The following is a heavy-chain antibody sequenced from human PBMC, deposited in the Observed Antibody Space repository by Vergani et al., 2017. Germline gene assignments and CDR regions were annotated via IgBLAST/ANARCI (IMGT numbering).Heavy chain of an antibody. CDR1: GFTFNSYA. CDR2: INNNGGST. CDR3: AKVCGSTSCPYGGGAFDV. V-gene: IGHV3-23*01. J-gene: IGHJ3*01. D-gene: IGHD2-2*01. Sequence: QLLESGGGLIQPGGSLRLSCAASGFTFNSYAMTWVRQAPGQGLEWVSGINNNGGSTYYADSVKGRFTISRDNSKNTLYLQMTDLRAQDTATYYCAKVCGSTSCPYGGGAFDVWVHGTMVTVSS.